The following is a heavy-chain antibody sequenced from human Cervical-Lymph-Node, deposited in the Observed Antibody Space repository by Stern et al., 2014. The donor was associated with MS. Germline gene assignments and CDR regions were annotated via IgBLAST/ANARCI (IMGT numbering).Heavy chain of an antibody. J-gene: IGHJ5*02. CDR3: ALSSETSDRWYSLGYDL. V-gene: IGHV1-69*01. CDR1: GGTFSRVS. CDR2: IFTVFGTP. Sequence: VQLVQSGAEVTKPGYSGKVSCKASGGTFSRVSSSWVRQATGQGLEWMGGIFTVFGTPTYAQEFRGRVTTTADVSTSTVYMELSSLRSDDTAFYYCALSSETSDRWYSLGYDLWGQGTLVTVSS. D-gene: IGHD6-13*01.